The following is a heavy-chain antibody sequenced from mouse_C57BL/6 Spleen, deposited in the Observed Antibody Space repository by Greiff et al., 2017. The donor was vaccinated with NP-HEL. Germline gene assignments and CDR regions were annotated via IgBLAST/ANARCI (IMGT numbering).Heavy chain of an antibody. J-gene: IGHJ1*03. V-gene: IGHV1-82*01. CDR1: GYAFSSSW. CDR3: ARGVVDWYFYV. Sequence: VKLQESGPELVKPGASVKISCKASGYAFSSSWMNWVKQRPGKGLEWIGRINPGDGDTNYNGKFKGKATLTADKSSSTAYMQLSSLTSEDSAVYFCARGVVDWYFYVWGTGTTVTVSS. CDR2: INPGDGDT. D-gene: IGHD1-1*01.